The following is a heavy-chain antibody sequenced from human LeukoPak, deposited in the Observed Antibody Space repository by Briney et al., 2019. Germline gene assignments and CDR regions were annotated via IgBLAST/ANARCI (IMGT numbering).Heavy chain of an antibody. V-gene: IGHV3-33*01. J-gene: IGHJ4*02. CDR2: TRFDGSIK. CDR3: ARWGGTRQYYFDY. CDR1: GFIFSDYC. D-gene: IGHD1-1*01. Sequence: GRSLRLSCAVSGFIFSDYCFHWVRQAPGKGIEWVAFTRFDGSIKQYADSVKGRFTISRDDSKNTLYLQMNFLKSEETAVYYCARWGGTRQYYFDYWGQGTLVTVSS.